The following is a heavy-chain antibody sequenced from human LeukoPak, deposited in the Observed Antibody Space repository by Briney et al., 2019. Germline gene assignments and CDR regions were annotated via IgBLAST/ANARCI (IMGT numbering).Heavy chain of an antibody. CDR3: ARDRGYTQDY. Sequence: GGSLRLSCAASGFTFSTYWMHWVRQAPGKGLVWASHIRTDGSTTTYADSVKGRFTISRDNAKNTLYLQMNSLRAEDTAVYYCARDRGYTQDYWGQGTLVTVSS. V-gene: IGHV3-74*01. CDR2: IRTDGSTT. CDR1: GFTFSTYW. J-gene: IGHJ4*02. D-gene: IGHD5-12*01.